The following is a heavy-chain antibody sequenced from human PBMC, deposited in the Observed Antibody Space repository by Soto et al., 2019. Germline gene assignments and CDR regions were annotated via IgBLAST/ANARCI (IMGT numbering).Heavy chain of an antibody. CDR2: ISAYNGNT. CDR1: GYTFTSYG. V-gene: IGHV1-18*01. J-gene: IGHJ6*03. Sequence: QVQLVQSGAEVKKPGASVKVSCKASGYTFTSYGISWVRQAPGQGLEWMGWISAYNGNTNYAQKHQGRGTMTTDTSTSTGYMELRGLRSDDTAVYYCARQSSKYYDILTRNYYYYMDVWGKGTTVTFSS. CDR3: ARQSSKYYDILTRNYYYYMDV. D-gene: IGHD3-9*01.